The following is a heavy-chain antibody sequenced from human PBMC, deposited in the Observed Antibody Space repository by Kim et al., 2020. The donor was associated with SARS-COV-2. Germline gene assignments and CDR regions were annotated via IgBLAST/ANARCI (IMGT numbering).Heavy chain of an antibody. J-gene: IGHJ6*02. D-gene: IGHD6-19*01. Sequence: SETLSLTCTVSGGSISSSSYYWGWIRQPPGKGLEWIGSIYYSGSTYYNPSLKSRVTISVDTSKNQFSLKLSSVTAADTAVYYCARDKWLPHDYYYYGMDVWGQGTTVTVSS. CDR2: IYYSGST. CDR1: GGSISSSSYY. V-gene: IGHV4-39*07. CDR3: ARDKWLPHDYYYYGMDV.